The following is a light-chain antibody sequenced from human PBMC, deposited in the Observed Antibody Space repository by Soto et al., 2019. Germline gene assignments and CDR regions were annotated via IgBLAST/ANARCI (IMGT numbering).Light chain of an antibody. Sequence: EIVMTQSPATLSVSPGERATLSCRASQSVSSSYLAWYQQKPGQAPRLLIYGASSRATGIPDRFSGSGSGTDFTLTISRLEPEDFAVYYCQRYGSSQWTFGQGTKVDI. CDR3: QRYGSSQWT. J-gene: IGKJ1*01. CDR1: QSVSSSY. CDR2: GAS. V-gene: IGKV3-20*01.